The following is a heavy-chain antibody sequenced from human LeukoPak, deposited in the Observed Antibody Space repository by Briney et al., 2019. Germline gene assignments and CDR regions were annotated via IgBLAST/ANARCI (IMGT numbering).Heavy chain of an antibody. CDR1: GFTFSSYG. J-gene: IGHJ5*02. CDR3: ARVRGTTS. V-gene: IGHV3-23*01. CDR2: ISGSGGST. D-gene: IGHD2-2*01. Sequence: GGTLRLSCAASGFTFSSYGMSWVRQAPGKGLEWVSAISGSGGSTYYADSVKGRFTISRDNAKNSLYLQMNTLRAEDTAVYYCARVRGTTSCGQGTLVTVSS.